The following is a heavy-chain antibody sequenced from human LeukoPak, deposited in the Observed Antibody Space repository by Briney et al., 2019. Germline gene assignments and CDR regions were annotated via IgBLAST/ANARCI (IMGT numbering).Heavy chain of an antibody. D-gene: IGHD4-11*01. J-gene: IGHJ5*02. V-gene: IGHV3-23*01. CDR3: ARGGRDYSNYWFDP. Sequence: PGGSLRLSCAAPGFTFSSYAMSWVRQAPGKGPEWVSAISGSGGSTFYADSVEGRFTISRDSSKNTLYLQMSSLRAEDTAVYFCARGGRDYSNYWFDPWGQGILVTVSS. CDR2: ISGSGGST. CDR1: GFTFSSYA.